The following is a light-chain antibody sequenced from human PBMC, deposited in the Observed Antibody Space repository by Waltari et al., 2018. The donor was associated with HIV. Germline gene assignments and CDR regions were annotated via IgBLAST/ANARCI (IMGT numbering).Light chain of an antibody. CDR1: SSNIGAGYD. Sequence: QSVLTQPPSVSGAPGQRVTISCTGRSSNIGAGYDVHWYKQLPGTAPKLLIYGTSNRPSGVSDRFSASKSGTSASLAITGLQAEDEADYYCQSYDSSLSGKVFGGGTKLTVL. V-gene: IGLV1-40*01. CDR3: QSYDSSLSGKV. J-gene: IGLJ3*02. CDR2: GTS.